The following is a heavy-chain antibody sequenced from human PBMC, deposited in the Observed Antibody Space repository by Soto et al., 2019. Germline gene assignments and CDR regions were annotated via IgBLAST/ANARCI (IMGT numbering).Heavy chain of an antibody. D-gene: IGHD3-16*01. V-gene: IGHV3-23*01. CDR3: AKDRRAGGNSAFYFDF. CDR2: ISATGGGT. J-gene: IGHJ4*02. CDR1: EFKFSNYA. Sequence: RWSLRPCCPASEFKFSNYAMSWFRQAPGKGLEWVSLISATGGGTYYADSVKGRFTISRDNSHNTLYLQVHSLTAEDTAVYYCAKDRRAGGNSAFYFDFWGQGAQVTV.